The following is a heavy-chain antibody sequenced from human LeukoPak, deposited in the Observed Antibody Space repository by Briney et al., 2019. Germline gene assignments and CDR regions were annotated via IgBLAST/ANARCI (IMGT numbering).Heavy chain of an antibody. CDR3: AIRSSSTGDGYFDY. CDR2: IIPIFGIA. V-gene: IGHV1-69*04. CDR1: GGTFSSYA. D-gene: IGHD7-27*01. Sequence: ASVKVSCKASGGTFSSYAISWVRQAPGQGLEWMGRIIPIFGIANYAQKFQGRVTITADKSTSTAYMELSSLRSEDTAVYYCAIRSSSTGDGYFDYWGQVTLVTVSS. J-gene: IGHJ4*02.